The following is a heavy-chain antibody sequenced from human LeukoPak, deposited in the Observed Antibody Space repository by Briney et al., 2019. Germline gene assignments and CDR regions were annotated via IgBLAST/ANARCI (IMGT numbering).Heavy chain of an antibody. D-gene: IGHD4-17*01. Sequence: SETLSLTCAVYGGSFSGYYWSWIRQPPGKGLEWIGEINHSGSTTYNPSLKSRVTISVDTSKDQFSLKLSSVTAADTAVYYCARGSMTTVTRLDYCGQGTLVTVSS. CDR3: ARGSMTTVTRLDY. J-gene: IGHJ4*02. V-gene: IGHV4-34*01. CDR2: INHSGST. CDR1: GGSFSGYY.